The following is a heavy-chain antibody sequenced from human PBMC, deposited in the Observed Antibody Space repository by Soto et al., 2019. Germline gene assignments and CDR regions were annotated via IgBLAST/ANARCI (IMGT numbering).Heavy chain of an antibody. D-gene: IGHD1-26*01. J-gene: IGHJ3*02. CDR1: GYTFTSFG. Sequence: QVQLVQSGAEVKQPGASVRVSCKASGYTFTSFGISWVRQAPGQGLEWMGWISNNNGDTNYAQNLQGRVTMTTDTSXXTAYMELRSLRSDDTAVYYCARHSYYSGTYGAFDIWGQGTMVIASS. V-gene: IGHV1-18*01. CDR3: ARHSYYSGTYGAFDI. CDR2: ISNNNGDT.